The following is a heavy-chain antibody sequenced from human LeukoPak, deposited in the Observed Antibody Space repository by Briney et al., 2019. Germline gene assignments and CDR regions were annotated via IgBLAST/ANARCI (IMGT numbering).Heavy chain of an antibody. Sequence: SETLSLTCTVSGGSISSYYWSWIRQPPGKGLEWIGYIYYSGSTNYNPSLKSRVTISVDTSKNQFSLKLSSVTAADTAVYYCAREGIAAAGPGGSWLDPWGQGTLVTVSS. CDR3: AREGIAAAGPGGSWLDP. D-gene: IGHD6-13*01. CDR2: IYYSGST. CDR1: GGSISSYY. V-gene: IGHV4-59*01. J-gene: IGHJ5*02.